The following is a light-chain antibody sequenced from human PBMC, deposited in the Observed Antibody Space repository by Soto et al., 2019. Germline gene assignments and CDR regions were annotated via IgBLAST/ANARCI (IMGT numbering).Light chain of an antibody. CDR2: AAS. Sequence: DIQMTQSPSSLSASLGDRVTITCRASQSISSYLNWYQQKPGKAPKLLIYAASTLQSGVPSRFSGSGSGTDFTLTISRLEPEDFAVYYCQQYGSSGTFGQGTKVDIK. V-gene: IGKV1-39*01. CDR1: QSISSY. CDR3: QQYGSSGT. J-gene: IGKJ1*01.